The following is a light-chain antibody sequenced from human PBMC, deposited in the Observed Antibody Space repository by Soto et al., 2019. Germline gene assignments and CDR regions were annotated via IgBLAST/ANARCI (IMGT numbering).Light chain of an antibody. CDR2: DAS. CDR1: QSVSSY. J-gene: IGKJ1*01. V-gene: IGKV3-11*01. Sequence: EIGLTQSPATLSLSPGERATLSCMASQSVSSYLAWYQQKPGQAPRLLIYDASNRATGIPARFSGSGSGTDFTLTISSLEPEDFAVYYGQQRSNWPPVACGEGTKVEIK. CDR3: QQRSNWPPVA.